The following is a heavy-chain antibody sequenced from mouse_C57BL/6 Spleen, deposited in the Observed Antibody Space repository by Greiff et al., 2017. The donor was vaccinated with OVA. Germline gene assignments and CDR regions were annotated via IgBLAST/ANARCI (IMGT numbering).Heavy chain of an antibody. CDR2: ISDGGSYT. D-gene: IGHD1-1*01. Sequence: EVKLVESGGGLVKPGGSLKLSCAASGFTFSSYAMSWVRQTPEKRLEWVATISDGGSYTYYPDNVKGRFTISRDNAKNNLYLQMSHLKSEDTAMYYCARDYYGTGYFDYWGQGTTLTVSS. V-gene: IGHV5-4*01. CDR1: GFTFSSYA. J-gene: IGHJ2*01. CDR3: ARDYYGTGYFDY.